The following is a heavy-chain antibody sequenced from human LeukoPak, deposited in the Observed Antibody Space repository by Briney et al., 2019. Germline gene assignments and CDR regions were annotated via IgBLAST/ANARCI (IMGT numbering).Heavy chain of an antibody. J-gene: IGHJ4*02. Sequence: GGSLRLSCAASGFTFSSYSMNWVRQAPGKGLQWVSYISPSSSSIYYADSVKGRFTISRDNAKNSLYLQMNSLRDEDTAVYYCAREWCSGGSCYYLEPRIFDSWGQGTLVTVSS. V-gene: IGHV3-48*02. D-gene: IGHD2-15*01. CDR1: GFTFSSYS. CDR3: AREWCSGGSCYYLEPRIFDS. CDR2: ISPSSSSI.